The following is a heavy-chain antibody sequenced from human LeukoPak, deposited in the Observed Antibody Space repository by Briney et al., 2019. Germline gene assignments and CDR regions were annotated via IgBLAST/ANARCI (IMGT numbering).Heavy chain of an antibody. CDR3: ARGGPAPHRITLIVVASSTDAFDI. V-gene: IGHV1-18*01. CDR1: GYTLTSYG. CDR2: ISAYNGDT. D-gene: IGHD3-22*01. J-gene: IGHJ3*02. Sequence: ASVKVSCKASGYTLTSYGISWVRQAPGQGLEWMGWISAYNGDTNYAQKLQGRVTMTTDTSTSTAYMELRSLRSDDTAVYYCARGGPAPHRITLIVVASSTDAFDIWGQGTMVTVSS.